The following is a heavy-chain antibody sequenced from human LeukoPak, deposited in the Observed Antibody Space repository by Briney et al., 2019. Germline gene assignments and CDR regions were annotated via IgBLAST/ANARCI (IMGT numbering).Heavy chain of an antibody. J-gene: IGHJ6*02. Sequence: SETLSLTCAVYGGSFSGYYWSWIRQPPGKGLEWIGEINHSGSTNYNPSLKSRVTISVDTSKNQFSLKLSSVTAADTAVYYCARGPDPGKVGAAIYYYYGMDVWGQGTTVTVSS. CDR2: INHSGST. D-gene: IGHD1-26*01. CDR1: GGSFSGYY. V-gene: IGHV4-34*01. CDR3: ARGPDPGKVGAAIYYYYGMDV.